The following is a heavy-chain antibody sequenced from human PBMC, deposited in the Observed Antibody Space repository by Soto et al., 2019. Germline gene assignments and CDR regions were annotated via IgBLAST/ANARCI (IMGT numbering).Heavy chain of an antibody. CDR1: GYTFTNYG. Sequence: QVQLVQSGAEVKKPGASVKVSCKASGYTFTNYGISWVRQAPGQGLEWMGWISAYNGNTKYAQKLQGRVTMTTDTSTSTAYMELRSLRSDDTAVYYCASGVGSGSYDKQDNWFDPWGQGTLVTVSS. D-gene: IGHD3-10*01. CDR2: ISAYNGNT. V-gene: IGHV1-18*01. J-gene: IGHJ5*02. CDR3: ASGVGSGSYDKQDNWFDP.